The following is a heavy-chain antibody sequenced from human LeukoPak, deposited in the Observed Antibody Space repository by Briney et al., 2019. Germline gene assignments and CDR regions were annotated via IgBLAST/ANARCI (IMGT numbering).Heavy chain of an antibody. V-gene: IGHV4-39*01. Sequence: PSETLSLTFTVPGSSISTTRYSWGWIRQPPAKSLEWIGTIYYSGSTYYNPSLKSRATISVDTSTNQFSLRLTSVTAADTAVYYCARGRAAAGQYYFDYWGQGTLVTVSS. CDR3: ARGRAAAGQYYFDY. CDR2: IYYSGST. J-gene: IGHJ4*02. CDR1: GSSISTTRYS. D-gene: IGHD6-13*01.